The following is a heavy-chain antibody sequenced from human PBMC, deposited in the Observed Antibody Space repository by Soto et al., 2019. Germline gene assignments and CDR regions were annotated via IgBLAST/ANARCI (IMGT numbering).Heavy chain of an antibody. CDR3: ERSTIFGVSSGMDV. CDR2: IYYSGST. Sequence: SETLSLTCTVSGGSISSYYCSWIRHPPGKGLEWIGYIYYSGSTNYNPSLKSRVTISVDTSKNQFSLKLSSVTAADTAVYYCERSTIFGVSSGMDVWGQGTTVTVSS. CDR1: GGSISSYY. V-gene: IGHV4-59*01. J-gene: IGHJ6*02. D-gene: IGHD3-3*01.